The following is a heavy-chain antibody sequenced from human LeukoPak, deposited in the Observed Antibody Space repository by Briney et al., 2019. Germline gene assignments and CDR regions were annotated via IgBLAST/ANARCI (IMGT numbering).Heavy chain of an antibody. CDR2: INPSGGST. V-gene: IGHV1-46*01. J-gene: IGHJ6*03. Sequence: ASVKVSCKASGYTFTSYYMHWVRQAPGQGLEWMGIINPSGGSTSYAQKFQGRVTMTRDMSTSTAYMELRSLRSDDTAVYYCARDRLRASMDVWGKGTTVTVSS. CDR1: GYTFTSYY. CDR3: ARDRLRASMDV.